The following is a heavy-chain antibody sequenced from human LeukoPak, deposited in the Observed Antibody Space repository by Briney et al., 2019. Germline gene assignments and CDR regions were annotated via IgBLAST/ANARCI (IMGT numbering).Heavy chain of an antibody. Sequence: SETLSLTCTVSGGSISSYYWSWIRQPPGKGLEWIGYIYYSGSTNYNPSLKSRVTISVDTSKNQFSLKLSSVTAADTAAYYCARALLWFGEFGNWFDPWGQGTLVTVSS. D-gene: IGHD3-10*01. V-gene: IGHV4-59*01. CDR2: IYYSGST. CDR1: GGSISSYY. CDR3: ARALLWFGEFGNWFDP. J-gene: IGHJ5*02.